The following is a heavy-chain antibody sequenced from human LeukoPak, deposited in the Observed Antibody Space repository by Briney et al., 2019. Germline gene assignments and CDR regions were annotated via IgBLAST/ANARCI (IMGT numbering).Heavy chain of an antibody. Sequence: GGSLRLSCAASGFTVSNNYMSWVRQAPGKGLEWVSALSGSGYNTYYADSVKGRFTISRDNSKNTLYLQMNSLRVEDTAVYYCAKSIAVAGDWGQGTLVTVSS. CDR1: GFTVSNNY. CDR3: AKSIAVAGD. D-gene: IGHD6-19*01. J-gene: IGHJ4*02. V-gene: IGHV3-23*01. CDR2: LSGSGYNT.